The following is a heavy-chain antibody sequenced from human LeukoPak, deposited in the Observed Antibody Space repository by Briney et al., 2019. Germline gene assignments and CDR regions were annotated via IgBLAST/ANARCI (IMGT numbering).Heavy chain of an antibody. V-gene: IGHV4-4*07. CDR3: ARVAYSGVS. J-gene: IGHJ5*02. CDR1: GGSIRTSY. CDR2: IYISGST. Sequence: SETLSLTCTVSGGSIRTSYWNWIRQSARKGLEWIGRIYISGSTIYNPSLKSRVTMSIDSSKNQISLSLTSVTPADTAMYYCARVAYSGVSWGQGTLVTVSS. D-gene: IGHD3-3*01.